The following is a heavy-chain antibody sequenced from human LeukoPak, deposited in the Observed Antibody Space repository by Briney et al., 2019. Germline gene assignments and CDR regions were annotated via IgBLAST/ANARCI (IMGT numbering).Heavy chain of an antibody. CDR1: GYTFTGYY. CDR3: ATVLYGSGSYYFDY. V-gene: IGHV1-2*06. J-gene: IGHJ4*02. D-gene: IGHD3-10*01. Sequence: ASVKVSCKASGYTFTGYYVHWVRQAPGQGLEWMGRINPNSGDTDYAQNFQGRVTMTRDTSISTAYMELSRLRSEDTAVYYCATVLYGSGSYYFDYWGQGTLVTVSS. CDR2: INPNSGDT.